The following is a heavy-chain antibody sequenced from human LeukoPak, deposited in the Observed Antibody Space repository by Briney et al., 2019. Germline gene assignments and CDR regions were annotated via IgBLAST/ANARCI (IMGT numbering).Heavy chain of an antibody. CDR2: ISWNSGSI. CDR3: AKASGSYLFDY. D-gene: IGHD1-26*01. J-gene: IGHJ4*02. CDR1: GFTFDDYA. Sequence: GGSLRLSCAASGFTFDDYAMHWVRQAPGEGLEWVSGISWNSGSIGYADSVKGRFTISRDNAKNSLYLQMNSLRAEDTALYYCAKASGSYLFDYWGRGTLVTVSS. V-gene: IGHV3-9*01.